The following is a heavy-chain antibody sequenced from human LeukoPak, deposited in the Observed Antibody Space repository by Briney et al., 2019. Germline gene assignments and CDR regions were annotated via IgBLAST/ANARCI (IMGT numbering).Heavy chain of an antibody. Sequence: GRSLRLSCAASGFTFSSYGMHWVRQAPGKGLEWVANIKQDGSEKYYVDSVKGRFTISRDNVENSLCLQMNSLRAEDTAVYYCARGGFMTTVTTYWGQGTLVTVSS. CDR2: IKQDGSEK. D-gene: IGHD4-17*01. CDR3: ARGGFMTTVTTY. CDR1: GFTFSSYG. V-gene: IGHV3-7*05. J-gene: IGHJ4*02.